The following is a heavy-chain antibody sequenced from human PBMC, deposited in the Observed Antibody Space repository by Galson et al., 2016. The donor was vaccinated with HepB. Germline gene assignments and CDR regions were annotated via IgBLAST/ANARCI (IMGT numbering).Heavy chain of an antibody. CDR2: VSYDGSNK. V-gene: IGHV3-30*18. D-gene: IGHD3-16*01. J-gene: IGHJ4*02. CDR1: GVTLNSYG. Sequence: SLRLSCAASGVTLNSYGLHWVRQAPGMGLEWVAIVSYDGSNKYYADSVKGRFTISRDNSKNTQYLQMNSLRAEDTAVYYCAKGGPRGEFDHWGQGTLVTVSS. CDR3: AKGGPRGEFDH.